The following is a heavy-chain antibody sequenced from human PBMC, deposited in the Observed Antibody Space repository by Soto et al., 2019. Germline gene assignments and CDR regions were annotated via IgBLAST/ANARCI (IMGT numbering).Heavy chain of an antibody. Sequence: QVQLVQSGAEVKKPGSSVKVSCKASGGTFSSYAISWVRQAPGQGLEWMGGIIPISGTANYAQKFQGRVKINAAGSTSHGYMGPSRLRSEDTAVYYCARAPGSSTSLAIYYYYYYGMDVWGQGTTVTVSS. CDR3: ARAPGSSTSLAIYYYYYYGMDV. CDR2: IIPISGTA. J-gene: IGHJ6*02. CDR1: GGTFSSYA. D-gene: IGHD2-2*01. V-gene: IGHV1-69*01.